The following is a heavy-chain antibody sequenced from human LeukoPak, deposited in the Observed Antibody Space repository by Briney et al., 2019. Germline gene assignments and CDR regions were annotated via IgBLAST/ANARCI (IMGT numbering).Heavy chain of an antibody. CDR1: GGSISSSSYY. CDR2: IYYSGST. D-gene: IGHD3-10*01. V-gene: IGHV4-39*01. J-gene: IGHJ5*02. Sequence: PSETLSLTCTVSGGSISSSSYYWGWIRQPPGKGLEWIGSIYYSGSTYYNPSLKSRVTISVDTSKNQFSLKLSSVTAADTAVYYCARQVRFGDWFDPWGQGTLVTVSS. CDR3: ARQVRFGDWFDP.